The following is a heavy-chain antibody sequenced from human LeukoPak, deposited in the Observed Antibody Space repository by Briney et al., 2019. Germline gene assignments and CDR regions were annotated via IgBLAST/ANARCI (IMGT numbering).Heavy chain of an antibody. CDR2: ISFAAVTT. CDR1: GFSFSSFA. V-gene: IGHV3-23*01. J-gene: IGHJ4*02. D-gene: IGHD3-22*01. CDR3: AVEYYYDSSGYTFDY. Sequence: GGSLRLSCTASGFSFSSFAMSWVRQAPGKGLEWVSSISFAAVTTYYADSVKGRFTTSRDNSKNTLYLQMNSLRAEDTAVYYCAVEYYYDSSGYTFDYWGQGTLVTVSS.